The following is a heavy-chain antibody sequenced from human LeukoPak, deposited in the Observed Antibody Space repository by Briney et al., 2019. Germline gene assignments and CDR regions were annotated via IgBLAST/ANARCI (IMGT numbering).Heavy chain of an antibody. V-gene: IGHV3-30*18. CDR2: ISYDGSNK. CDR1: GFTFSSYG. CDR3: AKEGAYCGGDCYPDAFDI. D-gene: IGHD2-21*02. Sequence: GGSLRLSCAASGFTFSSYGMHWVRQAPGKGLEWVAVISYDGSNKYYADSVKGRFTISRDNSKNTLYLQMNSLRAEDTAVYYRAKEGAYCGGDCYPDAFDIWGQGTMVTVSS. J-gene: IGHJ3*02.